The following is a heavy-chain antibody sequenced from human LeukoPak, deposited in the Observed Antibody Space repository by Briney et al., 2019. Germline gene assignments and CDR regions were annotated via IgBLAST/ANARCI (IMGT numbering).Heavy chain of an antibody. CDR1: VYTFTSYG. Sequence: GASVKVSCKASVYTFTSYGISWVGQAPGQGLEWMGWISAYNGNTNYAQKLQGRVTMTTDTSTSTAYMELRSLRSDDTAVYYCARGVGSTMIVAYNWFDPWGQRTLVTVS. J-gene: IGHJ5*02. CDR3: ARGVGSTMIVAYNWFDP. CDR2: ISAYNGNT. V-gene: IGHV1-18*01. D-gene: IGHD3-22*01.